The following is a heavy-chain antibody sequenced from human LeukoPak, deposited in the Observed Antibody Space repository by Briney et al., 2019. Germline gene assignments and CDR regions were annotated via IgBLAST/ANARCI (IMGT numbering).Heavy chain of an antibody. CDR1: GFTFSSYG. J-gene: IGHJ4*02. CDR2: ISYDGSNK. CDR3: ARGYYDSSGYYYLDY. Sequence: PGGSLRLSCAASGFTFSSYGMHWVRQAPGKGLEWVAVISYDGSNKYYADSVKGRFTISRDNSKNTLYLQMNSLRAEDTAVYYCARGYYDSSGYYYLDYWGQGTLVTVSS. D-gene: IGHD3-22*01. V-gene: IGHV3-30*03.